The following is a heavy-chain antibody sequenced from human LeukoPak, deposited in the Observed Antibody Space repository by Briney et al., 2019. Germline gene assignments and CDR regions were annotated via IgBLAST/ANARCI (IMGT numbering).Heavy chain of an antibody. CDR1: GGTFSSYT. CDR2: IIPILGIA. J-gene: IGHJ6*02. CDR3: ARGNDFWSWSVPSYYYYYYGMDV. D-gene: IGHD3-3*01. Sequence: ASVKVSCKASGGTFSSYTISWVRQAPGQGLEWMGRIIPILGIANYAQKFQGRVTITADKSTSTAYMELSSLRSEDTAVYYCARGNDFWSWSVPSYYYYYYGMDVWGQGTTVTVSS. V-gene: IGHV1-69*02.